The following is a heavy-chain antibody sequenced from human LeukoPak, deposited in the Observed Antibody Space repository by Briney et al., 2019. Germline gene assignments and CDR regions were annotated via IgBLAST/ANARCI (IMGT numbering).Heavy chain of an antibody. J-gene: IGHJ4*02. CDR1: GFSLSSYA. CDR3: AKTGGIAAAH. V-gene: IGHV3-23*01. CDR2: ISSTDAGT. D-gene: IGHD6-13*01. Sequence: GGSLRLSCAASGFSLSSYAMSWVRQAPGKGLEWVSAISSTDAGTYHADSVRGRFTISRDNSKNTLYLQMNSLRAEDTALYYCAKTGGIAAAHWGQGTLVTVSS.